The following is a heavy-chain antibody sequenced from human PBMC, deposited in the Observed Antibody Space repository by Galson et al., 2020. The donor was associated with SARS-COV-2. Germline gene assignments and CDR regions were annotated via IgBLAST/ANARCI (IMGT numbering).Heavy chain of an antibody. J-gene: IGHJ3*02. V-gene: IGHV3-48*03. Sequence: GGSLRLSCAAYGFAFSTYEMNWVRQAPGKGLEWVSYISSSGTTIYYADSVKGRFTISRDNAKNSLCLQMTSLRAEDTAVYYCARDFLRGISRPDAFDIWGQGTMVTVSS. CDR3: ARDFLRGISRPDAFDI. CDR1: GFAFSTYE. D-gene: IGHD3-10*01. CDR2: ISSSGTTI.